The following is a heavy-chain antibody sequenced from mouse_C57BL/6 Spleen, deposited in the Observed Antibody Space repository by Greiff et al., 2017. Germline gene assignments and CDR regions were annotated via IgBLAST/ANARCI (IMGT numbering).Heavy chain of an antibody. J-gene: IGHJ4*01. CDR2: INPNNGGT. CDR3: GSRRDGAVDY. Sequence: EVQLQQSGPELVKPGASVKISCKASGYTFTDYYMNWVKQSPGKSLEWIGDINPNNGGTSYNQKFKGKATLTVDKSSSTAYMALRSLTSEDSAVYCGGSRRDGAVDYWGQGTTVTVSS. CDR1: GYTFTDYY. D-gene: IGHD3-3*01. V-gene: IGHV1-26*01.